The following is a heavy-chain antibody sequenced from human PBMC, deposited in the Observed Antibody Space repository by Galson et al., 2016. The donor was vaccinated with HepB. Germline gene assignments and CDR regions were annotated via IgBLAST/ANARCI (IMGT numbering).Heavy chain of an antibody. CDR3: TRPDWGL. CDR1: RFSFSSYS. Sequence: SLRLSCAASRFSFSSYSMNWVRQAPGKGLEWVSSISSNSDYIYSVDSVSGRFTVSRDNARSLLYLQMNSLKTEDTAVYYCTRPDWGLWGQGTLVTVSS. V-gene: IGHV3-21*04. J-gene: IGHJ4*02. D-gene: IGHD3/OR15-3a*01. CDR2: ISSNSDYI.